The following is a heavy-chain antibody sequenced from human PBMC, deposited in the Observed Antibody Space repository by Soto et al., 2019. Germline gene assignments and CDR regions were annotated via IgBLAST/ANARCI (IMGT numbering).Heavy chain of an antibody. CDR1: GDSISSGSYY. CDR2: NYYSGNT. V-gene: IGHV4-61*01. CDR3: ARNCDSRRRTPYYYYMDV. D-gene: IGHD2-15*01. J-gene: IGHJ6*03. Sequence: PSETLSLTCTVSGDSISSGSYYCSWIRQPPGKGLEWIGCNYYSGNTYYNPSLKSRVTISVDTSKNQFSLKLSSVTAADTAVYYCARNCDSRRRTPYYYYMDVWGKGTTVTVSS.